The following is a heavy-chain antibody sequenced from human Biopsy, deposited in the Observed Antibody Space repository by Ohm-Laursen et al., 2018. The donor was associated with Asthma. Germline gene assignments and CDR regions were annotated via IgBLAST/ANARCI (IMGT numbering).Heavy chain of an antibody. CDR3: ARLRIEGTSPYYFDY. Sequence: SETLSLTCTVSGASISSSSSHYWAWIRQPPGKGLEWIANIYYMGSTYYNPSLKSRVTISLDMSMNHLSLKLNSVTAADTAVYSCARLRIEGTSPYYFDYWGQGSLATVSS. CDR2: IYYMGST. J-gene: IGHJ4*02. CDR1: GASISSSSSHY. V-gene: IGHV4-39*02. D-gene: IGHD2/OR15-2a*01.